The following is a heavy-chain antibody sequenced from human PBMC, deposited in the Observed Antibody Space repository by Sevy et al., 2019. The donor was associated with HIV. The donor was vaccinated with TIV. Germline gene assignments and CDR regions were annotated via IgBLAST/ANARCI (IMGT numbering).Heavy chain of an antibody. CDR1: GFTFSSYA. D-gene: IGHD2-15*01. Sequence: GGSLRLSCAASGFTFSSYAMSWVRQAPGKGLEWVSAISGSGGSTYYADSVKGRFTISRDNSKNRLYLQMNSLRAEDPAVYYCAKTYQPGYCSGGSCYSGSRGAFDIWGQGTMVTVSS. J-gene: IGHJ3*02. CDR3: AKTYQPGYCSGGSCYSGSRGAFDI. V-gene: IGHV3-23*01. CDR2: ISGSGGST.